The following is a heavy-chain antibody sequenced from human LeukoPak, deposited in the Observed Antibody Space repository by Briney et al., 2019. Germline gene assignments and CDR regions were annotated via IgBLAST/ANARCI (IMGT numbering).Heavy chain of an antibody. J-gene: IGHJ6*03. D-gene: IGHD3-16*01. CDR1: GDSISNYY. V-gene: IGHV4-39*07. CDR3: AKLGSFYYYMDV. Sequence: SETLSLTCTVSGDSISNYYWGWIRQPPGKGLEWIGSIYYSGSTYYNPSLKSRVTISVDTSKNQFSLKLSSVTAADTAVYYCAKLGSFYYYMDVWGKGTTVTVSS. CDR2: IYYSGST.